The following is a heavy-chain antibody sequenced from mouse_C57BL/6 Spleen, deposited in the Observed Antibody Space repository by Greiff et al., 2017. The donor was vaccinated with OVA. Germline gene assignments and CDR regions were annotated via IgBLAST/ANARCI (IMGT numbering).Heavy chain of an antibody. CDR1: GFTFSSYA. J-gene: IGHJ2*01. D-gene: IGHD2-1*01. CDR2: ISDGGSYT. Sequence: QGVESGGGLVKPGGSLKLSCAASGFTFSSYAMSWVRQTPEKRLEWVATISDGGSYTYYPDNVKGRFTISRDNAKNNLYLQMSHLKSEDTAMYYCARLWYGPYYFDYWGQGTTLTVAS. V-gene: IGHV5-4*01. CDR3: ARLWYGPYYFDY.